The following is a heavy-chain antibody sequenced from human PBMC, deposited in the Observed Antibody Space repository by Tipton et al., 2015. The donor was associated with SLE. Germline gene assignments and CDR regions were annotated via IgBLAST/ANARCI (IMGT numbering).Heavy chain of an antibody. CDR2: INHSGST. CDR3: AGIAAAGTQCVDY. CDR1: GGSFSGYY. J-gene: IGHJ4*02. V-gene: IGHV4-34*01. D-gene: IGHD6-13*01. Sequence: LSLTCAVYGGSFSGYYWSWIRQPPGKGLEWIGEINHSGSTNYNPSLKSRVTISVDTSKNQFSLKLSSVTAADTAVYYCAGIAAAGTQCVDYWGQGTLVTVSS.